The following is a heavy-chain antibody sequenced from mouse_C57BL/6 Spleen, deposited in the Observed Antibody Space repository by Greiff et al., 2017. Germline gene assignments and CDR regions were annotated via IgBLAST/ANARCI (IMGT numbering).Heavy chain of an antibody. V-gene: IGHV1-64*01. Sequence: VQLQQSGAELVKPGASVKLSCKASGYTFTSYWMHWVKQRPGQGLEWMGMIHPNSGSTNYNEKFKSKATLTVDKSSSTAYMQLSSLTSEDSAVYYCARDTTVVAPYWYFDVWGTGTTVTVSS. J-gene: IGHJ1*03. CDR1: GYTFTSYW. CDR3: ARDTTVVAPYWYFDV. CDR2: IHPNSGST. D-gene: IGHD1-1*01.